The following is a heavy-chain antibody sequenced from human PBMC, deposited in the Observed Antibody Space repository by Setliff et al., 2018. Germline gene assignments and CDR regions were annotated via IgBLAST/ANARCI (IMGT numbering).Heavy chain of an antibody. J-gene: IGHJ5*02. CDR1: GYTHG. Sequence: ASVKVSCKASGYTHGCSWVRQAPGQRPEWMGWISPYNGKTRSIERFQGRLTLTIDTSTNTAYMELRSLRSDDTAVYYCARYRGYPEYWFDPWGQGTLVTVSS. CDR2: ISPYNGKT. CDR3: ARYRGYPEYWFDP. D-gene: IGHD5-12*01. V-gene: IGHV1-18*01.